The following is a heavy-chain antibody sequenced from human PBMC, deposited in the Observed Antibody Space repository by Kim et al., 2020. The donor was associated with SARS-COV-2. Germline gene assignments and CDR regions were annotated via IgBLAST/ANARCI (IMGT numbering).Heavy chain of an antibody. V-gene: IGHV3-30-3*01. CDR3: ARDLWFGELPCY. D-gene: IGHD3-10*01. J-gene: IGHJ4*02. Sequence: GGSLRLSCAASGFTFISYAMHWVRQAPGKGLEWVAVISYDGSNKYYADSVKGRFTISRDNSKNTLYLQMNSLRAEDTAVYYCARDLWFGELPCYWGQGTL. CDR2: ISYDGSNK. CDR1: GFTFISYA.